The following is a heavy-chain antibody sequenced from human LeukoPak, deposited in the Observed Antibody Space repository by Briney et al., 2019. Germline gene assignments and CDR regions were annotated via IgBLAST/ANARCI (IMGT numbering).Heavy chain of an antibody. V-gene: IGHV3-7*01. CDR3: AKGKHIVVAQLGYFDY. Sequence: GGSLRLSCAASGFTSSSYWMSWVRQAPGKGLEWVANIKQDGSEKYYVDSVKGRFTISRDNAKNSLYLQMNSLRAEDKAVYYCAKGKHIVVAQLGYFDYWGRGTLVTVSS. J-gene: IGHJ4*02. CDR2: IKQDGSEK. D-gene: IGHD2-21*01. CDR1: GFTSSSYW.